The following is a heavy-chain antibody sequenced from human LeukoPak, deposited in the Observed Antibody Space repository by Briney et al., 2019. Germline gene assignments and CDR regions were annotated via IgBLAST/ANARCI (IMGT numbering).Heavy chain of an antibody. CDR3: ARAPLLYCSSTSCPFDY. CDR1: GGSISSSNW. V-gene: IGHV4-4*02. J-gene: IGHJ4*02. D-gene: IGHD2-2*01. Sequence: SGTLSLTCAVSGGSISSSNWWSWVRQPPGKGLEWIGEIYHSGSTNYNPSLKSRVTISVDRSKNQFSLKLSSVTAADTAVYYCARAPLLYCSSTSCPFDYWGQGTLVTVSS. CDR2: IYHSGST.